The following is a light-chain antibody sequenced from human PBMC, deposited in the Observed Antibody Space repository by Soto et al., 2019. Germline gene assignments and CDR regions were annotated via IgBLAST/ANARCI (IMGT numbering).Light chain of an antibody. CDR2: KAS. CDR3: QQYISYCT. J-gene: IGKJ1*01. Sequence: DIQMTQSHSTLSASVGDRVTITCRASQSISSWLAWYQQKPGKAPKLLIYKASNLESGVPSRFSGSGSGTEFTLTISSLQPDDFATYYCQQYISYCTFDQGTKVEIK. V-gene: IGKV1-5*03. CDR1: QSISSW.